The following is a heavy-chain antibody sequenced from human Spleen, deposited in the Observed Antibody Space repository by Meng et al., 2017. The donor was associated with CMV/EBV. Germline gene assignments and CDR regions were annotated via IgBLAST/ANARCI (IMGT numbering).Heavy chain of an antibody. CDR1: GFTFSSYS. D-gene: IGHD3-3*01. CDR3: ARDLSIFGVDDYYYYYGMDV. Sequence: GGSLRLSCAASGFTFSSYSMNWVRQAPGKGLEWVSSISSSSSYIYYADSVKGRFTISRDNAKNSLYLQMNSLRAEDTAVYYCARDLSIFGVDDYYYYYGMDVWGQGTTVTVS. V-gene: IGHV3-21*01. CDR2: ISSSSSYI. J-gene: IGHJ6*02.